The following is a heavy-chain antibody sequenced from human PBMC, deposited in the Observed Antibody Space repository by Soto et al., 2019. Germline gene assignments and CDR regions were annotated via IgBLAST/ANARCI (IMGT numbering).Heavy chain of an antibody. CDR2: INPSGGGT. D-gene: IGHD4-17*01. CDR1: GYTFSNYY. Sequence: QVHLVQSGAEVKKPGASVTFPCKASGYTFSNYYMHWVRQASGQGLEWVGIINPSGGGTTYAQNFQGRVTMTRDTSTSTVYMELNSLRSEDTAVYYCARGPKLTDFGDRGYYGMDVWGHGTTVTVSS. J-gene: IGHJ6*02. V-gene: IGHV1-46*01. CDR3: ARGPKLTDFGDRGYYGMDV.